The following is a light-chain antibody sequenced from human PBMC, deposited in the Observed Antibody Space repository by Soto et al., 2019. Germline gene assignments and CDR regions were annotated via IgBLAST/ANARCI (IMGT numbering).Light chain of an antibody. Sequence: QSVLTQPPSVSGAPGQRVPISCTGSSSNIGAGYDVHWYQQLPGTAPKLLIYVNNNRPSGVPDRFSASKSGTSASLVITGLQAEYEADYYCQSYDSSLSTSGVFGGGTKLTVL. CDR1: SSNIGAGYD. CDR3: QSYDSSLSTSGV. J-gene: IGLJ3*02. CDR2: VNN. V-gene: IGLV1-40*01.